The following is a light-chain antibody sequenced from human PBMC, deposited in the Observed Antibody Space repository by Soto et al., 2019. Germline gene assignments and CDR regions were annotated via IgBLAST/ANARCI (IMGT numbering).Light chain of an antibody. CDR1: QSVEKD. J-gene: IGKJ2*01. CDR2: GAS. V-gene: IGKV1-39*01. CDR3: QQSYSTPPYT. Sequence: DIQMTQSPSSLSASVGDRVTITCRASQSVEKDLSRYQQKPGKAPKLLIYGASRLLGGVPSRFSGSGSGTQFTLTITSLQPEDFATYFCQQSYSTPPYTFGQGTRLEV.